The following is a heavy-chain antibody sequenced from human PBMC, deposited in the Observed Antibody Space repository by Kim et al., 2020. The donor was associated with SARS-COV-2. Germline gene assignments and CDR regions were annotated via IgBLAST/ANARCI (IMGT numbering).Heavy chain of an antibody. Sequence: GGSLRLSCAASGFTFSSYAMHWVRQAPGKGLEWVAVISYDGSNKYYADSVKGRFTISRDNSKNTLYLQMNSLRAEDTAVYYCARDRYNWNYFPYWGQGTLVTVSS. CDR1: GFTFSSYA. D-gene: IGHD1-20*01. CDR3: ARDRYNWNYFPY. V-gene: IGHV3-30-3*01. CDR2: ISYDGSNK. J-gene: IGHJ4*02.